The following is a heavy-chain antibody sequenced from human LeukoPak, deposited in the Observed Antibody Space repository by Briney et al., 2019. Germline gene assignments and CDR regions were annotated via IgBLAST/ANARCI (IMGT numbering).Heavy chain of an antibody. CDR2: ISHSGSS. CDR1: GGSFSGYY. D-gene: IGHD3-16*02. Sequence: SETLSLTCAVYGGSFSGYYWSWIRQPPGKGLEWIGGISHSGSSNYNPSLKSRVTISVDTSKNQFSLKLSSVTAADTAVYYCARDLRNYDYVWGSYRYITSGFDYWGQGTLVTVSS. J-gene: IGHJ4*02. V-gene: IGHV4-34*01. CDR3: ARDLRNYDYVWGSYRYITSGFDY.